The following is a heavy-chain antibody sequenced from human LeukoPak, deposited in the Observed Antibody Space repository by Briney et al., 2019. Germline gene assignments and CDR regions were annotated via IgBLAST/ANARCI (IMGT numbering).Heavy chain of an antibody. J-gene: IGHJ2*01. D-gene: IGHD3-10*01. CDR2: IIEKGNA. CDR1: GGSFSSYS. V-gene: IGHV4-34*01. CDR3: ARGYYPPRWYFDL. Sequence: NSSETLSLTCALYGGSFSSYSWSWTWIRQTPEKGLEWIGEIIEKGNANYNPSLKSRVTIDLDTSKNQFYLKLTSMTAADTAMYYCARGYYPPRWYFDLWGRGTLVTVSS.